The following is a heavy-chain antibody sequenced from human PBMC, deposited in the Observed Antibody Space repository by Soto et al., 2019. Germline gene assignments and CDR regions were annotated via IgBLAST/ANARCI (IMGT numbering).Heavy chain of an antibody. J-gene: IGHJ4*02. V-gene: IGHV3-13*01. CDR3: ARGQEVGAHFFDS. Sequence: SGGSLRLSCEASGFTFSGFDMHWVRQPTGKGLEWVSTIGTAGDTYYAVSVKGRFTISRDNAKNSLSLQMNSLRAGDTAVYFCARGQEVGAHFFDSWGQGTHVTVSS. CDR1: GFTFSGFD. CDR2: IGTAGDT. D-gene: IGHD2-15*01.